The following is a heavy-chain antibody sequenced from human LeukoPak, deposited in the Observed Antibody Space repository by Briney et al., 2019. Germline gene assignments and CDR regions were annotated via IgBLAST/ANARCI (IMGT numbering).Heavy chain of an antibody. CDR2: ISGSGGST. CDR1: GFTFSSYA. J-gene: IGHJ4*02. V-gene: IGHV3-23*01. CDR3: ATELRMVYLDY. D-gene: IGHD2-8*01. Sequence: GGSLRLSCAASGFTFSSYAMSWVRQAPGKGLEWVSAISGSGGSTYYADSVKGRFTISRGDSKNTLYLQMNSLRAEDTAVYYCATELRMVYLDYWGQGTLVTVSS.